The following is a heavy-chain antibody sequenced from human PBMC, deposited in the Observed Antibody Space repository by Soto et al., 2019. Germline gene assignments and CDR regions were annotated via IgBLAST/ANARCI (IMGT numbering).Heavy chain of an antibody. Sequence: GGSLRLSCAASGFTFENYGMTWVRQVPGKGLEWVAVISYDGSNKYYADSVKGRFTISRDNSKNTLYLQMNSLRAEDTAVYYCAKDQYCSSTSCPPGAFDIWGQGTMVTVSS. CDR3: AKDQYCSSTSCPPGAFDI. D-gene: IGHD2-2*01. CDR2: ISYDGSNK. J-gene: IGHJ3*02. CDR1: GFTFENYG. V-gene: IGHV3-30*18.